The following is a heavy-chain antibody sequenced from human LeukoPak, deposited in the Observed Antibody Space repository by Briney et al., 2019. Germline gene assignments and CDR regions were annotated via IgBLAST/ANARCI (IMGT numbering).Heavy chain of an antibody. V-gene: IGHV1-2*02. J-gene: IGHJ4*02. CDR1: GYTFTDYY. D-gene: IGHD3-3*01. Sequence: ASVKVSCKTSGYTFTDYYIHWVRQAPGQGRDWMGWINPNTGGTSYAHNFKGRITMTRDTSISTTYMELSSLRSDDTAVYFCARDRFLEWLFDYWGQGALATVSS. CDR3: ARDRFLEWLFDY. CDR2: INPNTGGT.